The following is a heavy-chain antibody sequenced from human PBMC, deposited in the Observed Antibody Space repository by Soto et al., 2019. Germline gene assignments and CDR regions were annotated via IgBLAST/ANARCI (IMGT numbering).Heavy chain of an antibody. D-gene: IGHD3-10*01. V-gene: IGHV3-11*01. CDR3: ARTMVRGYGMDV. CDR1: GFTFSDYY. Sequence: QVQLVESGGGLVKPGGSLRLSXXXXGFTFSDYYMSWIRQAPGKGLEWVSYISSSGSTIYYADSVKGRFTISRDNAKNSLYLQMNSLRAEDTAVYYCARTMVRGYGMDVWGQGTTVTVSS. CDR2: ISSSGSTI. J-gene: IGHJ6*02.